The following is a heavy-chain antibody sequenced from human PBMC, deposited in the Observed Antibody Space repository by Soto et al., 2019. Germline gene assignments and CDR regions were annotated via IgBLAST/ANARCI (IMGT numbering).Heavy chain of an antibody. CDR1: GYTFTSYS. Sequence: ASVKVSCKASGYTFTSYSMHWVRQAPGQGLEWMGIINPSSGRTSYAQNFQGRVTMTSDTSTSIVYMEMSSLKSEDTAVYYCATSYDSGFDPWGQGTLVTVSS. J-gene: IGHJ5*02. CDR2: INPSSGRT. V-gene: IGHV1-46*01. D-gene: IGHD3-3*01. CDR3: ATSYDSGFDP.